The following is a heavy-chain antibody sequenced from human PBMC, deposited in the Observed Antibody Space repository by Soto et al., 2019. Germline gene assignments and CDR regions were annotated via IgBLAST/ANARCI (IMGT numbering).Heavy chain of an antibody. Sequence: SETLSLTCTVSGGSISSGDYYWSWIRQPPGKGLEWIGYIYYSGSTYYNPSLKSRVTISVDTSKNQFSLKLSSVTAADTAVYYCARASNGGWYTVYWGQGALVTVSS. V-gene: IGHV4-30-4*01. D-gene: IGHD6-19*01. CDR2: IYYSGST. CDR1: GGSISSGDYY. CDR3: ARASNGGWYTVY. J-gene: IGHJ4*02.